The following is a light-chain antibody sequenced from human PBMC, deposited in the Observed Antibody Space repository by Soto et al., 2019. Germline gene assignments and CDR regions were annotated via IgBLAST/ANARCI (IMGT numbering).Light chain of an antibody. V-gene: IGKV3-20*01. CDR3: LQYGRSPST. Sequence: EIVLTQSPGTQSLSPGERATLSCRASQSVSNSYLAWYQQKPGQAPRLLIYGASSRATGIPDRFSGSGSGTDFTLTISRLEPEDFAVYYCLQYGRSPSTFGGGTKVEIK. CDR2: GAS. J-gene: IGKJ4*01. CDR1: QSVSNSY.